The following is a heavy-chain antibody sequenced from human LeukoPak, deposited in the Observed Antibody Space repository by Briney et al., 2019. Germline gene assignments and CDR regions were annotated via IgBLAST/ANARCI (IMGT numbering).Heavy chain of an antibody. V-gene: IGHV4-59*12. J-gene: IGHJ5*02. CDR1: GGSISSYY. D-gene: IGHD6-13*01. CDR2: IYYSGST. CDR3: AREWAIAAAGTWFDP. Sequence: PSETLSLTCTVSGGSISSYYWSWIRQPPGKGLEWIGYIYYSGSTNYNPSLKSRVTISVDTSKNQFSLKLSSVTAADTAVYYCAREWAIAAAGTWFDPWGQGTLVTVSS.